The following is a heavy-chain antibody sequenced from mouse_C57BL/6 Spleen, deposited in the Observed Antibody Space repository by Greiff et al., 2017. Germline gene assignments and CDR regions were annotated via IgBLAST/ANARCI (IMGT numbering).Heavy chain of an antibody. CDR1: GYTFTDYE. J-gene: IGHJ3*01. CDR3: TGKKRRDYYAERGFAY. D-gene: IGHD1-1*01. Sequence: QVHVKQSGAELVRPGASVTLSCKASGYTFTDYEMHWVKQTPVHGLEWIGAIDPETGGTAYNQKFKGKAILTADKSSRTAYMELRSLTSEDSAVYYCTGKKRRDYYAERGFAYWGQGTLVTVSA. CDR2: IDPETGGT. V-gene: IGHV1-15*01.